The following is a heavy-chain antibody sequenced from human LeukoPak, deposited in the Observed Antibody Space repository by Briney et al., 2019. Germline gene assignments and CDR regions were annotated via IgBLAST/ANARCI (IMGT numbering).Heavy chain of an antibody. CDR2: INPRGGTT. V-gene: IGHV1-46*01. J-gene: IGHJ4*02. Sequence: ASVKVSCKASGYTFTSYCMHWVRQAPGQGLEWMGIINPRGGTTIYAQKFQGRVTMTRDTSTSTVYMELSSLRSEDTAVYYCARGYDAEATGSPYDYWGQGTLVTVSS. CDR3: ARGYDAEATGSPYDY. CDR1: GYTFTSYC. D-gene: IGHD3-16*01.